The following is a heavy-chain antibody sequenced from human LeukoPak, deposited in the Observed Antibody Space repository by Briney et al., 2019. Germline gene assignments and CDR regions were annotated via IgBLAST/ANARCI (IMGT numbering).Heavy chain of an antibody. Sequence: GGSLRLSCAASGFTVSSNYMSWVRQAPGKGLEWVSVIYSGGSTYYADSVKGRFTISRDNSKNTLYLQMNSLRAEDTAVYYCAKEEGYSYGSNYWGQGTLVTVSS. D-gene: IGHD5-18*01. CDR2: IYSGGST. CDR3: AKEEGYSYGSNY. J-gene: IGHJ4*02. CDR1: GFTVSSNY. V-gene: IGHV3-66*01.